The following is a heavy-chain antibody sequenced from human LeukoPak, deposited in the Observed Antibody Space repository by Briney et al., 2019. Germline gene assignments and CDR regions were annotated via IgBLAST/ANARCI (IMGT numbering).Heavy chain of an antibody. V-gene: IGHV4-30-4*01. CDR3: ASGYCSSTSCYFPFDY. J-gene: IGHJ4*02. D-gene: IGHD2-2*01. CDR1: GGSISSGDYY. CDR2: IYYSGST. Sequence: SETLSLTCTVSGGSISSGDYYWSWIRQPPGKGLEWIGYIYYSGSTYYNPSLKSRVTISVDTSKNQFSLKLSSVTAADTAVYYRASGYCSSTSCYFPFDYWGREPWSPSPQ.